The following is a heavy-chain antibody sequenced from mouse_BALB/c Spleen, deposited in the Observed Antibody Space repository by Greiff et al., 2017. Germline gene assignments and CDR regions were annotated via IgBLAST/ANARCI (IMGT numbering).Heavy chain of an antibody. D-gene: IGHD1-1*01. CDR3: ARLLGGFAY. J-gene: IGHJ3*01. V-gene: IGHV14-1*02. CDR1: GFNIKDYY. CDR2: IDPENGNT. Sequence: SGAELVRPGALVKLSCKASGFNIKDYYMHWVKQRPEQGLEWIGWIDPENGNTIYDPKFQGKASITADTSSNTAYLQLSSLTSEDTAVYYCARLLGGFAYWGQGTLVTVSA.